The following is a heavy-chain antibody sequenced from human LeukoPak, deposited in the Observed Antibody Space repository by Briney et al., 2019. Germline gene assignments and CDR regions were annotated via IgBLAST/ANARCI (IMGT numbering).Heavy chain of an antibody. V-gene: IGHV3-11*04. CDR3: AAASRSFYDYVWGSYRFDAFDI. J-gene: IGHJ3*02. D-gene: IGHD3-16*02. Sequence: TGGSLRLSCAASGFTFSDYYMSWIRQAPGKGLEWVSYISSSGSTIYYADSVKGRFTISRDNAKNSLYLQMNSLRAEDTAVYYCAAASRSFYDYVWGSYRFDAFDIWGQGTLVTVSS. CDR1: GFTFSDYY. CDR2: ISSSGSTI.